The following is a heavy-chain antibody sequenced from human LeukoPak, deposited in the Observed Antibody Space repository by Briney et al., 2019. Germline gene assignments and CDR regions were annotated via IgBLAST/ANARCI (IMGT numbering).Heavy chain of an antibody. CDR1: GGSISSYY. V-gene: IGHV4-59*12. CDR2: IYYSGST. Sequence: KPSETLSLTCTVSGGSISSYYWSWIRQPPGKGLEWIGYIYYSGSTNYNPSLKSRVTISVDTSKNQFSLKLSSVTAADTAVYYCARGYYSNYWGQGTLVTVSS. J-gene: IGHJ4*02. D-gene: IGHD4-11*01. CDR3: ARGYYSNY.